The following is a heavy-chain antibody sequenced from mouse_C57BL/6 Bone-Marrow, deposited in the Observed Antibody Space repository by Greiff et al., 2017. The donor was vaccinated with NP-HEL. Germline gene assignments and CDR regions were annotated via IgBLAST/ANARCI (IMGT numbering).Heavy chain of an antibody. V-gene: IGHV1-69*01. Sequence: VQLQQPGAELVMPGASVKLSCKASGYTFTSYWMHWVKQRPGQGLAWIGEIDPSDSYTNYNQKFKGKSTLTVDKSSSTAYMQLSSLTSEDSAVYYCARGITTVVARDYWGQGTTLTVSS. D-gene: IGHD1-1*01. CDR1: GYTFTSYW. CDR2: IDPSDSYT. J-gene: IGHJ2*01. CDR3: ARGITTVVARDY.